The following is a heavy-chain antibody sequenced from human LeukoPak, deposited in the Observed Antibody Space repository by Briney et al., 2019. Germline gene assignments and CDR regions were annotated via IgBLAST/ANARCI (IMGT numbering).Heavy chain of an antibody. CDR3: ARRADHFYYYMDV. Sequence: SETLSLTCNVSGGSISSNTHYWGWIRQPPGTGLEWIASVHYTGSTYYNPSLKSRVTIAVDTSKNQFSVRMTSVTAADTAVYYCARRADHFYYYMDVWGKGTTVTVSS. J-gene: IGHJ6*03. CDR2: VHYTGST. V-gene: IGHV4-39*07. CDR1: GGSISSNTHY. D-gene: IGHD3-10*01.